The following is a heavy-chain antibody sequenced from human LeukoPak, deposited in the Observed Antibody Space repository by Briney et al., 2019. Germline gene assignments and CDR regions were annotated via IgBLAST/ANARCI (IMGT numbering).Heavy chain of an antibody. CDR2: ISSSSSYI. CDR1: GFTFSSYS. V-gene: IGHV3-21*04. Sequence: GGSLRLSCAASGFTFSSYSMNWVRQAPGKGLEWVSSISSSSSYIYYADSVKGRFTISRDNAKNSLYLQMNSLRAEDTALYYCARDSPHYYDSSGYFLMNAFDIWGQGTMVTVSS. D-gene: IGHD3-22*01. J-gene: IGHJ3*02. CDR3: ARDSPHYYDSSGYFLMNAFDI.